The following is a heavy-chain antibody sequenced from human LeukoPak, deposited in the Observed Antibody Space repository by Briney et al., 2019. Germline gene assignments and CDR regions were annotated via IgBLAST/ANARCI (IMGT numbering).Heavy chain of an antibody. J-gene: IGHJ4*02. CDR2: NYNRGTT. CDR1: GGSISTYY. Sequence: SETLSLTCFVSGGSISTYYWSWIRQPPGKGLEWIGYNYNRGTTAYNPSLKSRFTISVDKSKNQFYLSLTSVTAADTAFYYCAREKASAGPHFEHWGRGILVTVSS. D-gene: IGHD6-13*01. V-gene: IGHV4-59*01. CDR3: AREKASAGPHFEH.